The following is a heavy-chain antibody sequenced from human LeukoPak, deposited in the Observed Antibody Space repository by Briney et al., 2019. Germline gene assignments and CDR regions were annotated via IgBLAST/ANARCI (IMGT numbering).Heavy chain of an antibody. CDR2: IYGDGRI. CDR3: ARESGYSYGLAGFFDY. Sequence: GGSLRLSCAASGFTVSSNYMSWVRQAPGKGLEWVSVIYGDGRIHYADSVRGRFTISRDDSKNTLYLQMNSLRAEDTVVYYCARESGYSYGLAGFFDYWGQGTLVTVSS. V-gene: IGHV3-53*01. D-gene: IGHD5-18*01. CDR1: GFTVSSNY. J-gene: IGHJ4*02.